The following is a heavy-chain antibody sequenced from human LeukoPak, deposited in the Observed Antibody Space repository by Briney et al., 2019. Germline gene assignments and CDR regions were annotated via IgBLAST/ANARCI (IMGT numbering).Heavy chain of an antibody. CDR2: ISSNGGST. Sequence: GGSLRLSCSASGFTFSSYAMHWVRQAPGKGLEYVSAISSNGGSTYYADSVKGRFTISRDNSKNTLYLQMSSLRAEDTAVYYCARENDYGDFSLGYWGQGTLVTVS. V-gene: IGHV3-64D*06. D-gene: IGHD4-17*01. CDR1: GFTFSSYA. CDR3: ARENDYGDFSLGY. J-gene: IGHJ4*02.